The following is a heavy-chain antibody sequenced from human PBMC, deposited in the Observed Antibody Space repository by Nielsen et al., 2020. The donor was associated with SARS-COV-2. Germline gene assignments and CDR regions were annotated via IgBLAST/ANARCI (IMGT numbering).Heavy chain of an antibody. J-gene: IGHJ5*02. CDR1: GFRFSTYS. V-gene: IGHV3-48*02. CDR2: ISSSSRTT. D-gene: IGHD1-26*01. Sequence: GGSLRLSCAASGFRFSTYSMNWVRQAPGKGLEWISYISSSSRTTYYADSVKGRVTISRDNANNSLYLRMNSLRDEDTAVYYCAGDAAVGATTEFDPWGQGTLVTVSS. CDR3: AGDAAVGATTEFDP.